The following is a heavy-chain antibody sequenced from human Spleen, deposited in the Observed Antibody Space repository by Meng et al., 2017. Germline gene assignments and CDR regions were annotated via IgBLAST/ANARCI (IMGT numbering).Heavy chain of an antibody. CDR1: GFTVSTTS. CDR3: TRGIFWNVLALDY. CDR2: LYSGGDT. J-gene: IGHJ4*02. Sequence: VQLVESGGGLIQPGGSLRLSCAASGFTVSTTSMTWVRQAPGKGLECVSVLYSGGDTDYADSVKGRFTISRDNSKNTLFLQNNSLRSEESAVYFYTRGIFWNVLALDYWGQGTLVTVSS. D-gene: IGHD1-1*01. V-gene: IGHV3-53*01.